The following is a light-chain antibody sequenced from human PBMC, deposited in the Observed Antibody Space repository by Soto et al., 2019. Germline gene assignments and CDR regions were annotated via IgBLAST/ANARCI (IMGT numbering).Light chain of an antibody. CDR3: QQSYSTPYT. J-gene: IGKJ2*01. CDR2: VAS. Sequence: DIPMTQSPSSLSASVGDRVTITCRASQSISSNLNGYQQKPGEAPKLLIYVASSLQSGVPSRFSGSESGTDYTLTISSLQPDDFGTYYCQQSYSTPYTFGHGTKLEIK. V-gene: IGKV1-39*01. CDR1: QSISSN.